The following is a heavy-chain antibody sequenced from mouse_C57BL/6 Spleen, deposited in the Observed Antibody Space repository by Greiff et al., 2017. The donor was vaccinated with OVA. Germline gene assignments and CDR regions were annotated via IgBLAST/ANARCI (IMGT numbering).Heavy chain of an antibody. CDR1: GYSITSGYY. J-gene: IGHJ1*03. Sequence: EVKLMESGPGLVKPSQSLSLTCSVTGYSITSGYYWNWIRQFPGNKLEWMGYISYDGSNNYNPSLKNRISITRDTSKNQFFLKLNSVTTEDTATYYCARATGRYFDVWGTGTTVTVSS. CDR3: ARATGRYFDV. V-gene: IGHV3-6*01. D-gene: IGHD4-1*01. CDR2: ISYDGSN.